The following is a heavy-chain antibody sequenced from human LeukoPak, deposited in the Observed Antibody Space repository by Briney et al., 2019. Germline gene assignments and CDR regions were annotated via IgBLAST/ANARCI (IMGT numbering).Heavy chain of an antibody. CDR1: GYIFTSYF. CDR2: INPSGGST. V-gene: IGHV1-46*01. CDR3: ARALPHRRLMDTTMEQHWFDP. Sequence: ASVKVSCKASGYIFTSYFMHWVRQAPGQGLEWMGLINPSGGSTRYAQKFQGRVTMTRDMSTSTVYMELSSLRSEDTAVYYCARALPHRRLMDTTMEQHWFDPWGQGTLVTVSS. D-gene: IGHD5-18*01. J-gene: IGHJ5*02.